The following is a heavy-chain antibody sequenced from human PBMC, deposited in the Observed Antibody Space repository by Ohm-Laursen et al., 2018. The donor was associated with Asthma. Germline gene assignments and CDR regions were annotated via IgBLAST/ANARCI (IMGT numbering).Heavy chain of an antibody. CDR2: ISGSGGST. D-gene: IGHD5-12*01. CDR3: AKDRDIVASPFDY. V-gene: IGHV3-23*01. Sequence: SLRLSCAASGFTFSSYAMSWVRQAPGKGLEWVSGISGSGGSTYYADSVKGRFTLSRDNSKNTLYLEMNSLRAEDTALYYCAKDRDIVASPFDYWGQGTLVTVSS. CDR1: GFTFSSYA. J-gene: IGHJ4*02.